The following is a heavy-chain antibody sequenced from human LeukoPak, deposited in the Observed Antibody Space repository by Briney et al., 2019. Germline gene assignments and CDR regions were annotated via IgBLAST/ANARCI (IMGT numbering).Heavy chain of an antibody. CDR1: GFTFSSYW. CDR2: IKQDGSEK. CDR3: ARIRYFDWLLTDY. D-gene: IGHD3-9*01. V-gene: IGHV3-7*01. J-gene: IGHJ4*02. Sequence: GGSLRLSCAASGFTFSSYWMSWVRQAPGKGLEWVANIKQDGSEKYYVDSVKGRFTISRDNAKNSLYLQMNSLRAEDTAVYYCARIRYFDWLLTDYWGQGTLVTVSS.